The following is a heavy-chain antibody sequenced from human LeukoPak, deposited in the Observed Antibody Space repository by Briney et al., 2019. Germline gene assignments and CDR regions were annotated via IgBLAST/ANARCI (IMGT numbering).Heavy chain of an antibody. D-gene: IGHD2-2*02. V-gene: IGHV4-59*01. CDR2: IYYSGST. CDR3: ARDRFAGYCSSTSCYRDYYYGMDV. Sequence: PSETLSLTCTVSGGSISSYYWSWIRQPPGKGLEWIGYIYYSGSTNYNPSLTSRVTISVDTSKNQFSLKLSSVTAADTAVYYCARDRFAGYCSSTSCYRDYYYGMDVWGQGTTVTVSS. J-gene: IGHJ6*02. CDR1: GGSISSYY.